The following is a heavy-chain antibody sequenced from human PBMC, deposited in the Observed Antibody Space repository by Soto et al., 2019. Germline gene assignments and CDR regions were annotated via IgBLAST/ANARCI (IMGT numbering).Heavy chain of an antibody. CDR2: IYYSGST. Sequence: QVQLQESGPGLVKPSQTLSLTCTVSCGSISSGDYYWSWIRKPPGKGLERIGYIYYSGSTYYNPSLKSRVTISADTSKNQFSLKLSSVTAADTAVYYCARGGGYEIYYYYGMDVWGQGTTVTVSS. CDR3: ARGGGYEIYYYYGMDV. D-gene: IGHD5-12*01. CDR1: CGSISSGDYY. V-gene: IGHV4-30-4*01. J-gene: IGHJ6*02.